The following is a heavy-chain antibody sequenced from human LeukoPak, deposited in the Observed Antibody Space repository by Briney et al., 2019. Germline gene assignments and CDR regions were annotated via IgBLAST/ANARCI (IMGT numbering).Heavy chain of an antibody. CDR2: IYHSGST. D-gene: IGHD3-22*01. V-gene: IGHV4-4*02. CDR3: ARDGYYDSSGYPF. Sequence: SETLSLTCAVSGVSISSSNWWSWVRQPPGKGLAWIGEIYHSGSTNYNPSLKSRVTISVDKSKNQFSLKLSSVTAADTAVYYCARDGYYDSSGYPFWGQGTLVTVSS. CDR1: GVSISSSNW. J-gene: IGHJ4*02.